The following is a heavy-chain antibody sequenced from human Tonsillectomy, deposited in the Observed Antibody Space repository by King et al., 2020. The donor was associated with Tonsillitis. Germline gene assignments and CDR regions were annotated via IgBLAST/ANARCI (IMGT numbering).Heavy chain of an antibody. CDR3: TKDFSSRFQRYCSGGSCYSPWFDP. J-gene: IGHJ5*02. CDR1: GFTFADYT. V-gene: IGHV3-43*01. Sequence: VQLVESGGVVVQPGGSLRLSCATSGFTFADYTMHWVRQAPGKGLEGISLISWDGGTTFYGDSVKGRFTISRDNSRNSLYLQMNSLTTEDTALYYCTKDFSSRFQRYCSGGSCYSPWFDPWGQGTLVTVSS. CDR2: ISWDGGTT. D-gene: IGHD2-15*01.